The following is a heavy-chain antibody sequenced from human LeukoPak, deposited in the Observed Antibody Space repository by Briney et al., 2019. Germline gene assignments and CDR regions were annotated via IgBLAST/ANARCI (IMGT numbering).Heavy chain of an antibody. Sequence: SVKVSCKASGGTFSSYAISWVRPAPGQGLEWMGGIIPIFGTANYAQKFQGRVTITTDESTSTAYMELSSLRSEDTAVYYCAREFGYSSSSFHYYMDVWGKGTTVTVSS. D-gene: IGHD6-6*01. CDR2: IIPIFGTA. J-gene: IGHJ6*03. CDR3: AREFGYSSSSFHYYMDV. V-gene: IGHV1-69*05. CDR1: GGTFSSYA.